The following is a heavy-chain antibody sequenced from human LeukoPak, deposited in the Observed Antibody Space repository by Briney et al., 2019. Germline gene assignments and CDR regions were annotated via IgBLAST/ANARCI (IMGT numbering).Heavy chain of an antibody. V-gene: IGHV1-24*01. Sequence: ASVKVSCKVSGYTLTELSMHWVRQAPGKGLEWMGGFDPEDGETIYAQKFQGRVTMTEDTSTDTAYMELSSLRSEDTAVYYCATATGAQRHREVDYWGQGTLVTDSS. CDR2: FDPEDGET. CDR1: GYTLTELS. CDR3: ATATGAQRHREVDY. D-gene: IGHD1-14*01. J-gene: IGHJ4*02.